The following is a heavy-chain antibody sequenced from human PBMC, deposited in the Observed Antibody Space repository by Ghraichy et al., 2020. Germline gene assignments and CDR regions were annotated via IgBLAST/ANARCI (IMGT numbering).Heavy chain of an antibody. CDR2: IGTAGDT. J-gene: IGHJ6*02. V-gene: IGHV3-13*01. CDR1: GFTFSSYD. D-gene: IGHD5-18*01. CDR3: ARVRRTGYSYGLDYYYYGMDV. Sequence: GSLRLSCAASGFTFSSYDMHWVRQATGKGLEWVSAIGTAGDTYYPGSVKGRFTISRENAKNSLYLQMNSLRAGDTAVYYCARVRRTGYSYGLDYYYYGMDVWGQGTTVTVSS.